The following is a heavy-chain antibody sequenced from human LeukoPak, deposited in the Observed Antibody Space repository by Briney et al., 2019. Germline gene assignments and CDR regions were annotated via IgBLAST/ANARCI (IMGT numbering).Heavy chain of an antibody. CDR1: GNYW. D-gene: IGHD2/OR15-2a*01. J-gene: IGHJ4*02. CDR3: VSFYETY. Sequence: GGSLRLSCAASGNYWMHWVRQAPGKGLVWVSHINSDGSWTSYADSVKGRFTISKDSAKSTVYLQMNSLRAEDTAVYYCVSFYETYWGRGTLVTVSS. V-gene: IGHV3-74*01. CDR2: INSDGSWT.